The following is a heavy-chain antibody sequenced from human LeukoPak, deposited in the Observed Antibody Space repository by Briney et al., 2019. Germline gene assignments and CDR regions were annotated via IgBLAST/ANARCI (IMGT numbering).Heavy chain of an antibody. CDR1: GFTFTSYW. CDR3: AREGGGYALDY. V-gene: IGHV3-7*01. CDR2: IKQDGSEK. Sequence: PGGPLRLSCAASGFTFTSYWMSWVRQAPGKGLEWVANIKQDGSEKYYVDSVKGRFTISRDNAKNSLYLQMNSLRAEDTAVYYCAREGGGYALDYWGQGTLVTVSS. J-gene: IGHJ4*02. D-gene: IGHD3-22*01.